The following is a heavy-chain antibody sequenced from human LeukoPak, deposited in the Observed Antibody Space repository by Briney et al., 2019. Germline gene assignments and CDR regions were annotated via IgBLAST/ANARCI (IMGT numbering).Heavy chain of an antibody. CDR2: INPYTGAT. CDR1: GYTFTSYG. D-gene: IGHD3-10*01. CDR3: ARRSKILLALDF. V-gene: IGHV1-2*02. J-gene: IGHJ4*02. Sequence: GASVKVSCKASGYTFTSYGISWVRQAPGQGLEWMAWINPYTGATSSAQKFQGRVSLTRDMSINTAYMELNSLRSDDTAVYYCARRSKILLALDFWGQGTLVTVSS.